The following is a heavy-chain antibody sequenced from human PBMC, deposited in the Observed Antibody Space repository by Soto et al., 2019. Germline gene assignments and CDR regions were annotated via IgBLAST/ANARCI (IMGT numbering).Heavy chain of an antibody. CDR1: GGSIGSYY. V-gene: IGHV4-59*01. CDR3: ARDTSSGWPDY. Sequence: NPSETLSLTCTVSGGSIGSYYWSWIRQPPGKGLEWIGYIYYSGSTNYNPSPKSRVTISVDTSKNQFSLKLSSVTAADTAVYYCARDTSSGWPDYWGQGTLVTVSS. D-gene: IGHD6-19*01. CDR2: IYYSGST. J-gene: IGHJ4*02.